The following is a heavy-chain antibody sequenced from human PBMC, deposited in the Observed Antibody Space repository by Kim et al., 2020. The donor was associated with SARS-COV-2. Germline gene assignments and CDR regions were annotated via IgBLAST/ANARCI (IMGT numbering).Heavy chain of an antibody. J-gene: IGHJ6*03. V-gene: IGHV3-33*01. CDR3: ARGKVHGRLGQRDPYYYYMDV. CDR1: GFTFSSYG. CDR2: IWYDGSNK. D-gene: IGHD3-16*01. Sequence: GGSLRLSCAASGFTFSSYGMHWVRQAPGKGLEWVAVIWYDGSNKYYADSVKGRFTISRDNSKNTLYLQMNSLRAEDTAVYYCARGKVHGRLGQRDPYYYYMDVWGKGTTVTVSS.